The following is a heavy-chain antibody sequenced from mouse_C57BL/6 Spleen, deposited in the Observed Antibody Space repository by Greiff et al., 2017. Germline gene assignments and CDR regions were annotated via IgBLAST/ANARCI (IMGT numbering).Heavy chain of an antibody. CDR2: IYPSDSET. Sequence: VQLQQSGAELVRPGSSVKLSCKASGYTFTSYWMDWVKQRPGQGLEWIGNIYPSDSETHYNQKFKDKATLTVDKSSSTAYMQLSSLTSEDSAVYYCARGGFITTVSSFDYWGQGTTLTVSS. CDR3: ARGGFITTVSSFDY. J-gene: IGHJ2*01. D-gene: IGHD1-1*01. CDR1: GYTFTSYW. V-gene: IGHV1-61*01.